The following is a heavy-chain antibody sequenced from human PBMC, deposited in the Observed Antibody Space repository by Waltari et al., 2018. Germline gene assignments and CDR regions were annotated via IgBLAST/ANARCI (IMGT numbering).Heavy chain of an antibody. CDR3: ARAPDFDT. J-gene: IGHJ4*02. CDR2: INPYSGGT. CDR1: GYTFSDYY. Sequence: QVQLVQSGAEVKKPGASVKVSCKASGYTFSDYYMHWVRQAPGQGLEWMAWINPYSGGTYSAQKFQGRVTMTRDTSISTAYMELSGLTSDDTAVYYCARAPDFDTWGQGTQVTVSS. V-gene: IGHV1-2*02.